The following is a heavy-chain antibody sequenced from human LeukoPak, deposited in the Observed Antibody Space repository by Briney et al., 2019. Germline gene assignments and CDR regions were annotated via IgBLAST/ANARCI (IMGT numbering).Heavy chain of an antibody. J-gene: IGHJ6*03. CDR2: ISWNSGSI. D-gene: IGHD4-11*01. V-gene: IGHV3-9*01. Sequence: PGRSLRLSCAASGFTFDDYAMHWVRQAPGKGLEWVSGISWNSGSIGYADSMKGRFTISRDNAKNSLYLQMNSLRAEDTALYYCAKDLQYTYYYYYMDVWGKGTTVTVSS. CDR3: AKDLQYTYYYYYMDV. CDR1: GFTFDDYA.